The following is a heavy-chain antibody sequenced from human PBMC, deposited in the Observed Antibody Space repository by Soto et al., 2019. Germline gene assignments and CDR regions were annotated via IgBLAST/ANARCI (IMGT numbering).Heavy chain of an antibody. D-gene: IGHD6-13*01. CDR2: INHSGST. J-gene: IGHJ4*02. Sequence: QVQLQQWGAGLLKPSETLSLTCAVYGGSFSGYYWSWIRQPPGKGLEWIGEINHSGSTNYNPSLKSRVTISVDSSKNQFSLKLSSVTAADTAVYYCAREKPYSSSWYLHYWGQGTLVTVSS. V-gene: IGHV4-34*01. CDR1: GGSFSGYY. CDR3: AREKPYSSSWYLHY.